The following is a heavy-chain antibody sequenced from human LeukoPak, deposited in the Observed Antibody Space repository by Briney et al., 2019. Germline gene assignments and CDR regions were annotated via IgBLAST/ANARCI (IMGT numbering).Heavy chain of an antibody. J-gene: IGHJ4*02. Sequence: KPSETLSLTCAVYGGSFSGYYWSWIRQPPGKGLEWIGEINHSGSTNYNPSLKSRVTISVDTSKNQFSLKLSSVTAAGTAVYYCARGATTDYWGLGTLVTVSS. D-gene: IGHD5-12*01. CDR3: ARGATTDY. V-gene: IGHV4-34*01. CDR1: GGSFSGYY. CDR2: INHSGST.